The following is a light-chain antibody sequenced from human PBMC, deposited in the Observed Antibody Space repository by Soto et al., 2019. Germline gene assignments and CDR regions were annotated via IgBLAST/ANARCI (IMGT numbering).Light chain of an antibody. CDR2: DAS. Sequence: EIVLTQSPATLSLSPGERATLSCRASQSISSHLAWYQQKPGQGPRLLIYDASNRAPGIPARFSGSGSGTDFTVTISNLEPEDFAVYYCQQYDNWPPITFGQGTRLGIK. J-gene: IGKJ5*01. CDR1: QSISSH. V-gene: IGKV3-11*01. CDR3: QQYDNWPPIT.